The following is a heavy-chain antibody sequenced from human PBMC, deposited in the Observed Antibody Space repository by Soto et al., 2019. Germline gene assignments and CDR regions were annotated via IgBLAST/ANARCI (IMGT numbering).Heavy chain of an antibody. J-gene: IGHJ5*02. CDR2: IIPIFGTA. Sequence: QVQLVQSGAEVKKPGSSVKVSCKASGGTFSSYAISWVRQAPGQGLEWMGGIIPIFGTANYAQKFQGRVTITADESTSTAYMGLSSLRSEDTAVYYCAREPASGSSWFSWFDPWGQGTLVTVSS. D-gene: IGHD6-13*01. CDR1: GGTFSSYA. CDR3: AREPASGSSWFSWFDP. V-gene: IGHV1-69*01.